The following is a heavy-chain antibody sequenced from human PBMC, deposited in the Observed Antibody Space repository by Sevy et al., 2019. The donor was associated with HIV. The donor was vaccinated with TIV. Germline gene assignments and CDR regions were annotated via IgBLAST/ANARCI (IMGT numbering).Heavy chain of an antibody. V-gene: IGHV3-23*01. CDR3: AREGCTRPHDY. D-gene: IGHD2-8*01. J-gene: IGHJ4*02. Sequence: GGSLRLSCVVSGFNVNMYSMSWVRQAPGKGLEWVSTLSFGCGKINYADSVKGRFIISRDDSKNTLYLQMNSLRAEDTAVYFCAREGCTRPHDYWGQGTLVTVSS. CDR1: GFNVNMYS. CDR2: LSFGCGKI.